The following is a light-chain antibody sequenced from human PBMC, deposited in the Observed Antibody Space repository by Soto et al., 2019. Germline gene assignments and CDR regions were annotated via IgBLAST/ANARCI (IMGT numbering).Light chain of an antibody. CDR1: ISNIGSNT. V-gene: IGLV1-44*01. CDR2: SND. J-gene: IGLJ2*01. CDR3: AAWDDSLNGYVV. Sequence: QSVLTQPPSASGTPGQRVTISCSGSISNIGSNTVNWYQQLPGTAPKLLMYSNDQRPSGVPDRFSGSKSGTSASLAISGLQSEDEADYYCAAWDDSLNGYVVFGGGTKLTVL.